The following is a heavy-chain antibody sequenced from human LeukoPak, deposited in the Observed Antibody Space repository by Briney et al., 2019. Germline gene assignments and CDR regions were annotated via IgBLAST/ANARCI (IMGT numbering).Heavy chain of an antibody. D-gene: IGHD2-21*02. CDR1: GFTFSSYG. J-gene: IGHJ4*02. CDR3: AKSRPVVTTRVYYFDY. CDR2: IRYDGSNK. V-gene: IGHV3-30*02. Sequence: PGGSLRLSCAASGFTFSSYGMHWVRQAPGKGLEWVPFIRYDGSNKYYADSVKGRFTISRDNSKNTLYLQMNSLRAEDTAVYYCAKSRPVVTTRVYYFDYWGQGTLVTVSS.